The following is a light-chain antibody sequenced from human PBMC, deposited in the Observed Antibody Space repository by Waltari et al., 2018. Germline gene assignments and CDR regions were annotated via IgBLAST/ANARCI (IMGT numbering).Light chain of an antibody. CDR3: QHRFNWPLT. J-gene: IGKJ4*01. CDR1: QLASTY. V-gene: IGKV3-11*01. Sequence: EIVLTQSPATLSLSPGDGATLSCRASQLASTYLAWYQEKPGQAPRLLIYDASNRATGIPARFSGSGSGTDFTLTISGLEPEDSAVYYCQHRFNWPLTFGGGTKVEIK. CDR2: DAS.